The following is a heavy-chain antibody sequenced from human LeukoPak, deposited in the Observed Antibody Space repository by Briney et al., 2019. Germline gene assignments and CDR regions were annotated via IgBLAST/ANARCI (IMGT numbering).Heavy chain of an antibody. V-gene: IGHV3-33*01. CDR2: IWYDGSNK. J-gene: IGHJ4*02. Sequence: GGSLRLSCAASGLTFSSYGMHWVRQAPGKGLEWVAVIWYDGSNKYYADSVKGRFTISRDNSKNTLYLQMNSLRAEDTAVYYCARERSSSSWPLDYWGQGTLVTVSS. CDR1: GLTFSSYG. D-gene: IGHD6-13*01. CDR3: ARERSSSSWPLDY.